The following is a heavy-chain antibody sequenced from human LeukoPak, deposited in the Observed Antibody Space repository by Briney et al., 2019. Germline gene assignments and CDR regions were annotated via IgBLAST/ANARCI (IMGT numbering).Heavy chain of an antibody. V-gene: IGHV3-23*01. D-gene: IGHD1-1*01. CDR2: ISENGGTT. CDR1: GFTFSSYA. CDR3: AKEGPTGTTKFDY. J-gene: IGHJ4*02. Sequence: PGGSLRFSCAASGFTFSSYAMSWLRQAPGKGLERVSAISENGGTTYYADSVKGRSTISRDNSKNTLSLQLNSLRAEDTAVYYCAKEGPTGTTKFDYWGQGTLVTVSS.